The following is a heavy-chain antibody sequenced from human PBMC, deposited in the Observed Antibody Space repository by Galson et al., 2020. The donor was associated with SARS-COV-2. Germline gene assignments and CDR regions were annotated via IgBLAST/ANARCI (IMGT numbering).Heavy chain of an antibody. D-gene: IGHD2-15*01. V-gene: IGHV4-39*02. J-gene: IGHJ4*02. CDR3: AREGYCSGGSCYLWY. CDR1: GDSIRSSSYY. CDR2: MYYSGSST. Sequence: SETLSLTCPVSGDSIRSSSYYWGWIRQPPGKGLEWIGSMYYSGSSTYYNPSLKSRIPISIDTSKNQFSLKLTSVTAADTAVYYCAREGYCSGGSCYLWYWGQGTLVTVSS.